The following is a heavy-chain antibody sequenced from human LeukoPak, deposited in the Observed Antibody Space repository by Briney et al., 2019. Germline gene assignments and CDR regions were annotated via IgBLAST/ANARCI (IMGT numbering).Heavy chain of an antibody. CDR2: IYTSGST. CDR1: GGSISSYY. D-gene: IGHD6-19*01. V-gene: IGHV4-4*07. Sequence: SETLSLTCNVWGGSISSYYWSWIRQPAGKGREWIGRIYTSGSTNYNPSLKSRVTMSVDTSKSQFSLKLSSVTAADTAVYYCARDQGYSSGWFDYYYYGMDVWGQGTTVTVS. J-gene: IGHJ6*02. CDR3: ARDQGYSSGWFDYYYYGMDV.